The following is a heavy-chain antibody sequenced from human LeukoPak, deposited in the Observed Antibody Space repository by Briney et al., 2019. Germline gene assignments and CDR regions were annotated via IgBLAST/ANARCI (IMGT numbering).Heavy chain of an antibody. V-gene: IGHV3-7*01. D-gene: IGHD3-3*01. CDR3: EGSPLYDVWNPFYT. CDR2: IKQEGSEK. Sequence: GGSLRLSCAASGFTYSSYWMSGLREAPGKGVEGVANIKQEGSEKYYVDSVKGRLNISRDNDKNSLYLQINSLRGGDTAVYYCEGSPLYDVWNPFYTWGQGTLVTVSS. CDR1: GFTYSSYW. J-gene: IGHJ5*02.